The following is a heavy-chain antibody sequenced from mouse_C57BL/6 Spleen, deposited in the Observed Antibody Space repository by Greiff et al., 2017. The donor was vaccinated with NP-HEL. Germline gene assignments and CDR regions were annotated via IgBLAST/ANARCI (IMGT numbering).Heavy chain of an antibody. CDR2: ISYSGST. J-gene: IGHJ2*01. V-gene: IGHV3-1*01. D-gene: IGHD1-1*01. CDR3: ARDRDYYVFDY. Sequence: VQLQQSGPGMVKPSQSLSLTCTVPGYSITSGYDWHWIRHFPGNKLEWMGYISYSGSTNYNPSLKSRISITHDTSKNHFFLKLNSVTTEDTATYYCARDRDYYVFDYWGQGTTLTVSS. CDR1: GYSITSGYD.